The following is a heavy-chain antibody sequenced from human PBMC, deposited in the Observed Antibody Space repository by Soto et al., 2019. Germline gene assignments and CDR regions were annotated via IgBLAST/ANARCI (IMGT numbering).Heavy chain of an antibody. Sequence: QVQLVQSGAEVKKPGAAVKVSCKASGYTFASYAISWMRKDPGQGLEWMGWISAYNGNTNYAHKRQGRVTMTTDTSTSTAYLELMSLRSDDTAVYYCARDPPPPDYWGQGTQVTVSA. CDR1: GYTFASYA. CDR3: ARDPPPPDY. V-gene: IGHV1-18*01. CDR2: ISAYNGNT. J-gene: IGHJ4*02.